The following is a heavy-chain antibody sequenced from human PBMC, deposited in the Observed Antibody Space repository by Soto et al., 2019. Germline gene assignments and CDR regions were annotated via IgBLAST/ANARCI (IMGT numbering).Heavy chain of an antibody. V-gene: IGHV3-23*01. D-gene: IGHD6-19*01. Sequence: PAGSLTLSCTASAFTFSSFAMAWVRQAPGKGLEWVSGITASGGTRYHADSLKGRFTISRDNSENMLFLQMNNLSAEDTATYFCAKGFAVAGCYFDSWGQGSLVTVSS. J-gene: IGHJ4*02. CDR3: AKGFAVAGCYFDS. CDR1: AFTFSSFA. CDR2: ITASGGTR.